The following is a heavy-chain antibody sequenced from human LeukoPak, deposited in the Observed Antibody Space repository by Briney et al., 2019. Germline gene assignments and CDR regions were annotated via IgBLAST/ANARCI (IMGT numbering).Heavy chain of an antibody. V-gene: IGHV3-30-3*01. CDR1: GFTFSSYA. J-gene: IGHJ4*02. CDR2: ISYDGSNK. D-gene: IGHD2-8*01. Sequence: GGSLRLSCAAPGFTFSSYAMHWVRQAPGKGLEWVAVISYDGSNKYYAGSVKGRFTISRDNSKNTLYLQMNSLTAEDTAVYYCAKEERGGFCTNGVCYPGDYWGQGTLVTVSS. CDR3: AKEERGGFCTNGVCYPGDY.